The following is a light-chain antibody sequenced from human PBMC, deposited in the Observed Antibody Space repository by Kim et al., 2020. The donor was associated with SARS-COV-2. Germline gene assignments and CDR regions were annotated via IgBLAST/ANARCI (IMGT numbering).Light chain of an antibody. J-gene: IGKJ3*01. V-gene: IGKV1-33*01. Sequence: DIQMTQSPSSLSASVGDRVTITCQASHDITTSLNWYQQKPGKAPKLLIYDATNLETGVSSRFSGSESETDFTFTISSLQPEDIATYYCQQFDNLPFTFGPGTKVEI. CDR1: HDITTS. CDR3: QQFDNLPFT. CDR2: DAT.